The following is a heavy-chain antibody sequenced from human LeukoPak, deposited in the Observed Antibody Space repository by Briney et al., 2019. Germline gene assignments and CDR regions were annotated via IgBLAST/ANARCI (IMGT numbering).Heavy chain of an antibody. D-gene: IGHD3-22*01. CDR3: ASLDYYDSSGYSPR. CDR2: INPNSGGT. Sequence: GASVTVSCKASGYTFTGYYMHWVRQAPGQGLEWMGWINPNSGGTNYAQKFQGWVTMTRDTSISTAYMELSRLRSDDTAVYYCASLDYYDSSGYSPRWGQGTLVTVSS. CDR1: GYTFTGYY. J-gene: IGHJ4*02. V-gene: IGHV1-2*04.